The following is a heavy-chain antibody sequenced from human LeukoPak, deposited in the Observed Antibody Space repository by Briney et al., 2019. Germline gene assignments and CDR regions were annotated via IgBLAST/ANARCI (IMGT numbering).Heavy chain of an antibody. Sequence: NGNTNYAQKLQGRVTMTTDTSTSTAYMELRSLRSDDTAVYYCARDGAWAYYYDSSGYYPYYFDYWGQGTLVTVSS. CDR3: ARDGAWAYYYDSSGYYPYYFDY. CDR2: NGNT. J-gene: IGHJ4*02. D-gene: IGHD3-22*01. V-gene: IGHV1-18*01.